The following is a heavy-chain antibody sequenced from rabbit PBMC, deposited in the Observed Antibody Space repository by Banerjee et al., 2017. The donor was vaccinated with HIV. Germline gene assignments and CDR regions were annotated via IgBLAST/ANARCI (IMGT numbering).Heavy chain of an antibody. CDR1: GIDFSSYG. V-gene: IGHV1S7*01. D-gene: IGHD2-1*01. J-gene: IGHJ4*01. Sequence: QLKETGGGLVQPGGSLTLTCTASGIDFSSYGISWVRQAPGKGLEWIGIIYVGSGNTYYASWVNGRFTISSDNAQNTVDLQMNSLTAADTATYFCAREYADYSGYYFNLWGPGTLVTDS. CDR3: AREYADYSGYYFNL. CDR2: IYVGSGNT.